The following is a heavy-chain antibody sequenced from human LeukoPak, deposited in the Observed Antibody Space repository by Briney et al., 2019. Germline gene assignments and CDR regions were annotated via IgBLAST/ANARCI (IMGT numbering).Heavy chain of an antibody. CDR1: GGSISSYY. V-gene: IGHV4-59*01. CDR2: IYYSGST. D-gene: IGHD5-24*01. CDR3: ASKGGRWLQRGWFDP. Sequence: PSETLSLTCTVSGGSISSYYWSWIRQPPGKGLEWIGYIYYSGSTNYNPSLKSRVTISVDTSKNQFSLKLSSVTAADTAVYYCASKGGRWLQRGWFDPWGQGTLVTVSS. J-gene: IGHJ5*02.